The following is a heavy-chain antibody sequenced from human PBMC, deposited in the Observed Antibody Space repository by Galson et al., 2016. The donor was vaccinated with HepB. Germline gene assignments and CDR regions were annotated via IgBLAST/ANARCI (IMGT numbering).Heavy chain of an antibody. Sequence: SVKVSCKASGYSFNNYNINWVRQAPGQGLEWMGWIGAQNGNTNYAQKFQGRVTMTTDTSTSTVYMHLRSLTSDDTAVYYCARGKIKVWPLGNYWGQGTLVTVSS. J-gene: IGHJ4*02. V-gene: IGHV1-18*04. CDR3: ARGKIKVWPLGNY. CDR1: GYSFNNYN. CDR2: IGAQNGNT. D-gene: IGHD2-21*01.